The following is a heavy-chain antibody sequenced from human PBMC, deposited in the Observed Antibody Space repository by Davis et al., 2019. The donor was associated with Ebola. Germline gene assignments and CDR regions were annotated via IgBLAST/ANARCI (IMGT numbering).Heavy chain of an antibody. CDR1: GGTFSSYA. V-gene: IGHV1-8*02. CDR3: ARGYSPKCRTGDCVDDF. J-gene: IGHJ4*02. CDR2: MNPYSGHT. Sequence: ASVKVSCKASGGTFSSYAISWVRQASGQGLEWMGRMNPYSGHTGYVEKFKGRVTMTRDPSISTAYMELFSLTIDDTAVYYCARGYSPKCRTGDCVDDFWGQGTLVTVSS. D-gene: IGHD2-21*02.